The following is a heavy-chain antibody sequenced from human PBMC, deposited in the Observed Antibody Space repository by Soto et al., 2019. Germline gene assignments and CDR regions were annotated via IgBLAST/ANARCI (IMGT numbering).Heavy chain of an antibody. CDR1: GFTFSSYA. J-gene: IGHJ3*02. Sequence: VELLESGGGLGQPGGSLRLSCAASGFTFSSYAMSWVRQAPGKGLEWVAAISASGGSTNYADSVKGRFAISRDNSKDTMYLRMNSLRAEDTAVYYCAKDRGIYYGSGSYYIWGRGTLVTVSS. D-gene: IGHD3-10*01. CDR2: ISASGGST. CDR3: AKDRGIYYGSGSYYI. V-gene: IGHV3-23*01.